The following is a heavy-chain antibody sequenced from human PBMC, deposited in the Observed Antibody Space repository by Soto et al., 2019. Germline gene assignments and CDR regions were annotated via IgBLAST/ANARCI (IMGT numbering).Heavy chain of an antibody. V-gene: IGHV3-23*01. D-gene: IGHD1-1*01. CDR1: GFTFSSYA. CDR2: LYDVDGS. J-gene: IGHJ3*01. CDR3: ASWHEREHAYDV. Sequence: GGSLRLSCAASGFTFSSYAMSWVRQAPGKGLEWVSALYDVDGSFYADSVKGRFTTSSDSSKTTVYLQMNGLRPDDTAVYYCASWHEREHAYDVWGQGTTVTVSS.